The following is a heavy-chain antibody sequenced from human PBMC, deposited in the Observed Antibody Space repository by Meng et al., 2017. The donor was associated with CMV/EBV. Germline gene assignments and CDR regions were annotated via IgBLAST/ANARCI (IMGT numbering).Heavy chain of an antibody. Sequence: SVKVSCKASGGTFSSHAINWVRQAPGQGLEWMGGIIPILGIANYAPNFQGRVTITADKSTSTADMELRSLKSEDTAVYYCARVYQLLSAFDIWGQGTMVTVSS. CDR2: IIPILGIA. J-gene: IGHJ3*02. D-gene: IGHD2-2*01. CDR1: GGTFSSHA. CDR3: ARVYQLLSAFDI. V-gene: IGHV1-69*10.